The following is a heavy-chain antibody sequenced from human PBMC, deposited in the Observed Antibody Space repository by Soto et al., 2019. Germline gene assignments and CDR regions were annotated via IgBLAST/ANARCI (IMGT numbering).Heavy chain of an antibody. Sequence: ASVKVSCKVSGYTLTELSMHWVRQAPGKGLERMGGFDPEDGETIYAQKFQGRVTMTEDTSTDTAYMELSSLRSEDTAVYYCATVESEYPSYYMDVWGKGTTVTVSS. D-gene: IGHD2-2*02. J-gene: IGHJ6*03. V-gene: IGHV1-24*01. CDR3: ATVESEYPSYYMDV. CDR1: GYTLTELS. CDR2: FDPEDGET.